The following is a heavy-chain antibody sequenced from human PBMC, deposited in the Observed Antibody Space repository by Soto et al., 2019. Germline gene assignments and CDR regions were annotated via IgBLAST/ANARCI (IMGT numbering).Heavy chain of an antibody. V-gene: IGHV4-39*01. CDR1: GGSISSSSYY. Sequence: SETLALTCTVSGGSISSSSYYWGWIRQPPGKGLEWIGTIYYSGSTYYNPSLKSRVTMSVDTSKNRFSLKLSSVTAADTAVYYCARLQHSSRTTGLLFDYWGQGNLVTVSS. D-gene: IGHD6-13*01. CDR2: IYYSGST. J-gene: IGHJ4*02. CDR3: ARLQHSSRTTGLLFDY.